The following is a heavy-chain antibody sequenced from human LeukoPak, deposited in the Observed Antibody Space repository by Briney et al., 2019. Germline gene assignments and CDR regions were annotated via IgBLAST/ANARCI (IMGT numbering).Heavy chain of an antibody. J-gene: IGHJ5*02. Sequence: SGGSLRLSCAASGFTFSNYAMYWVRQAPGKGLEWLSDISDSGTTTNYADSVKGRFTISRDNSKNTLYLQMNSLRAEDTAVYYCAKERVSSGWNPHWFDPWGQGTLVTVSS. D-gene: IGHD6-19*01. CDR2: ISDSGTTT. CDR3: AKERVSSGWNPHWFDP. V-gene: IGHV3-23*01. CDR1: GFTFSNYA.